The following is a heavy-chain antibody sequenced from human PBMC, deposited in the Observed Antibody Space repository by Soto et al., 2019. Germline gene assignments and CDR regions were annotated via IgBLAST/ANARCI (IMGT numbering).Heavy chain of an antibody. Sequence: LRLSCAASGFTFRSFTMNWVRQAPGKGLEWVSTISSNSAYIYYTDALRGRFTISRDNAKNSLHLQMNSLRAEDTAVYYCTRDASRDSSARGWFDPWGPGNLVTVSS. V-gene: IGHV3-21*01. J-gene: IGHJ5*02. CDR1: GFTFRSFT. CDR3: TRDASRDSSARGWFDP. CDR2: ISSNSAYI. D-gene: IGHD6-13*01.